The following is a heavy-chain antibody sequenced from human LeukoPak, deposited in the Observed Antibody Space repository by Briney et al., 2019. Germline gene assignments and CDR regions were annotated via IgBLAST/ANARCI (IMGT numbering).Heavy chain of an antibody. Sequence: PSETLSLTCTVSGYSISSGYYWGWIRQPPGKGLEWIGSIYHSGSTYYNPSLKSRVTISVDTSKNQFSLKLSSVTAADTAAYYCARVGSGYDSLVYFDYWGQGTLVTVSS. CDR3: ARVGSGYDSLVYFDY. CDR2: IYHSGST. V-gene: IGHV4-38-2*02. CDR1: GYSISSGYY. J-gene: IGHJ4*02. D-gene: IGHD5-12*01.